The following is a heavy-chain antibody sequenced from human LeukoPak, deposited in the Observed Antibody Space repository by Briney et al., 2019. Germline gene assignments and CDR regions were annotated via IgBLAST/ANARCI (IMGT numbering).Heavy chain of an antibody. CDR2: ISSSSSYT. CDR3: ASGVHRGYYFDY. J-gene: IGHJ4*02. CDR1: GFTFSDYY. D-gene: IGHD3-10*01. Sequence: GGSLRLSCAASGFTFSDYYMSWTRQAPGKGLEWVSYISSSSSYTNYADSVKGRFTISRDNAKNSLYLQMNSLRAEDTAVYYCASGVHRGYYFDYWGQGTLVTVSS. V-gene: IGHV3-11*06.